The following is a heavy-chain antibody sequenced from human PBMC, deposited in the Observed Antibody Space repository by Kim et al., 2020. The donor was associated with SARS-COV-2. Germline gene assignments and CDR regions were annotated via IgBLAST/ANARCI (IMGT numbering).Heavy chain of an antibody. J-gene: IGHJ6*03. V-gene: IGHV1-8*01. CDR2: MNPNSGNT. Sequence: ASVKVSCKASGYTFTSYDINWVRQATGQGLEWMGWMNPNSGNTGYAQKFQGRVTMTRNTSISTAYMELSSLRSEDTAVYYCARSSSGSSWYAGPTKWLYYYYYYMDVWGKGTTVTVSS. D-gene: IGHD6-13*01. CDR1: GYTFTSYD. CDR3: ARSSSGSSWYAGPTKWLYYYYYYMDV.